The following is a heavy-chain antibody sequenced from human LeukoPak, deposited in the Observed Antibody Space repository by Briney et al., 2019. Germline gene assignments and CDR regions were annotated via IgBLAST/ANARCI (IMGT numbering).Heavy chain of an antibody. V-gene: IGHV3-7*01. CDR3: ARDSLRRYDY. Sequence: GGSLSLFCAASGFTFSSYWMTWVRQAPGKGLEWVAYIKHEGSDKYYVDSVKGRLTISRDDDKNSLYLQMNSLRAEDTAVYYCARDSLRRYDYWGQGTLVTVSS. CDR2: IKHEGSDK. J-gene: IGHJ4*02. CDR1: GFTFSSYW. D-gene: IGHD5-24*01.